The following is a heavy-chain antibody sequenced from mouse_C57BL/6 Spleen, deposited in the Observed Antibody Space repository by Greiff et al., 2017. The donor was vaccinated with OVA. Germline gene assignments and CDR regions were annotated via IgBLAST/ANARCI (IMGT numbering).Heavy chain of an antibody. CDR1: GYTFTSYG. V-gene: IGHV1-81*01. D-gene: IGHD2-5*01. CDR2: IYPRSGNT. Sequence: VQLVESGAELARPGASVKLSCKASGYTFTSYGISWVKQRTGQGLEWIGEIYPRSGNTYYNEKFKGKATLTADKSSSTAYMELRSLTSEDSAVYFCARWIYYSNAMDYWGQGTSVTVSS. CDR3: ARWIYYSNAMDY. J-gene: IGHJ4*01.